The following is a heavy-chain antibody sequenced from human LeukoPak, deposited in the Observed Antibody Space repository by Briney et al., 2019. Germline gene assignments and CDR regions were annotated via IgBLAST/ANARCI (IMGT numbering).Heavy chain of an antibody. CDR1: GFTFSNYG. Sequence: PGGSLRLSCAASGFTFSNYGIHWVRQAPGKGLEWVAVISYDGSNKYYADSVKGRFTISRDNSKKTLYLQMNSLRAEDTAVYFCARDSYSKNDYWGQGTLVTVSS. CDR3: ARDSYSKNDY. D-gene: IGHD4-11*01. CDR2: ISYDGSNK. J-gene: IGHJ4*02. V-gene: IGHV3-30*03.